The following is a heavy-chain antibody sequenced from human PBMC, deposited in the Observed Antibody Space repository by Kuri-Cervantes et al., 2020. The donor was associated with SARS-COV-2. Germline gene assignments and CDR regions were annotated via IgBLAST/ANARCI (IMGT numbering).Heavy chain of an antibody. J-gene: IGHJ4*02. CDR3: AGQTTVVTPAIVYFDY. D-gene: IGHD4-23*01. V-gene: IGHV4-59*01. Sequence: SETLSLTCTVSGGSISSYYWSWIRQPPGKGLEWIGYIYYSGSTNYNPSLKSRVTISVDTSKNQFSLKLSSVTAADTAVYYCAGQTTVVTPAIVYFDYWGQGTLVTVSS. CDR1: GGSISSYY. CDR2: IYYSGST.